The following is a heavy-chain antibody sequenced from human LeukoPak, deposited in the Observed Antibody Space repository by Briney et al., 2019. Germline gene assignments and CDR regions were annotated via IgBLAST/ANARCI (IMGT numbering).Heavy chain of an antibody. V-gene: IGHV4-30-4*01. Sequence: SETLSLTCTVSGGSISSGDYYWSWIRQPPGKGLEWIGYIYYSGSTYYNPSLKSRVTISVDKSKNQFSLKLTSVTAADAAVYYCAREGYYDGSGYYHWGQGTLVTVSS. CDR1: GGSISSGDYY. J-gene: IGHJ5*02. CDR3: AREGYYDGSGYYH. D-gene: IGHD3-22*01. CDR2: IYYSGST.